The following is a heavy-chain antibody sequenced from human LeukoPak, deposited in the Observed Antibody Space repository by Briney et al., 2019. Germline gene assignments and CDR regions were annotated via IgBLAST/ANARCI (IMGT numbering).Heavy chain of an antibody. CDR1: GYTFTSYY. D-gene: IGHD1-26*01. J-gene: IGHJ4*02. V-gene: IGHV1-46*01. CDR2: INPSGGST. Sequence: ASVKVSCKASGYTFTSYYMHWVRQAPGQGLEWMGIINPSGGSTSYAQKFQGRVTMTRDTSTSTVYMELSSLRSEDTAVYHCARYPKDWELSDYWGQGTLVTVSS. CDR3: ARYPKDWELSDY.